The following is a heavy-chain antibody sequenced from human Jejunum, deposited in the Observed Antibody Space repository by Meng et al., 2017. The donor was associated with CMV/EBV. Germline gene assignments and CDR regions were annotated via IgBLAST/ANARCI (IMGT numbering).Heavy chain of an antibody. Sequence: STYWMHWVRQAPGKGLVWASRINSDGSTTNYADSVKGRFTISRDNAKNTLYLQMNSLRAEDTAVYYCARGKFQSVGIVYSYFDYWGQGTLVTVSS. J-gene: IGHJ4*02. CDR1: STYW. CDR3: ARGKFQSVGIVYSYFDY. D-gene: IGHD1-26*01. V-gene: IGHV3-74*01. CDR2: INSDGSTT.